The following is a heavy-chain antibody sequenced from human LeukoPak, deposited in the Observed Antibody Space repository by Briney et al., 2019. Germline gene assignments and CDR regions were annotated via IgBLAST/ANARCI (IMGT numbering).Heavy chain of an antibody. V-gene: IGHV1-18*01. CDR1: GYTFTSYG. CDR3: ARDQPEYYYDSSGYYCFDY. J-gene: IGHJ4*02. CDR2: ISALNGNT. D-gene: IGHD3-22*01. Sequence: ASVKVSCKASGYTFTSYGISWVRQAPGQGLEWMGWISALNGNTDYAQKLQGRVTMTTDTSTSTAYMELRSLRSDDTAVYYCARDQPEYYYDSSGYYCFDYWGQGTLVTVSS.